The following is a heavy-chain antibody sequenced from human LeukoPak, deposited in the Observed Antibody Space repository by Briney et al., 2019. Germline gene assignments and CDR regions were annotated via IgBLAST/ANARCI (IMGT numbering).Heavy chain of an antibody. J-gene: IGHJ3*02. CDR3: ARGLQRLSAFDI. CDR2: INHSGST. D-gene: IGHD6-19*01. V-gene: IGHV4-34*01. Sequence: SETLSLTCAVYGGSFSGYYWSWIRQPPGKGLEWIGEINHSGSTNYNPSLKSRVTISVDTSKNQFSLKLSSVTAADTAVYYCARGLQRLSAFDIWGQGTMVTVSS. CDR1: GGSFSGYY.